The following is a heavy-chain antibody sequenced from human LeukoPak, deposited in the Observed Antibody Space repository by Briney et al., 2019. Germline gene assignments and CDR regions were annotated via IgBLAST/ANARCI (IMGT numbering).Heavy chain of an antibody. CDR3: ARTNLDCKNGVCYDY. Sequence: ASVKVSCKASDYTFTNYGVSWVQQAPGQGLEWMGWISAYNGKTYYAQKFQGRVTVTTDTSTSTAYMDLRSLRSDDTAVYYCARTNLDCKNGVCYDYWGQGTPVTVPS. CDR1: DYTFTNYG. CDR2: ISAYNGKT. J-gene: IGHJ4*02. V-gene: IGHV1-18*01. D-gene: IGHD2-8*01.